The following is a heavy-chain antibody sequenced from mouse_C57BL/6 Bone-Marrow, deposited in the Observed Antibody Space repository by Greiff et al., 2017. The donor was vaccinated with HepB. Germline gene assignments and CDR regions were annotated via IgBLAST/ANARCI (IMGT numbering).Heavy chain of an antibody. CDR2: ISDGGSYT. J-gene: IGHJ3*01. CDR1: GFTFSSYA. D-gene: IGHD2-1*01. CDR3: ASYGNYWFAY. V-gene: IGHV5-4*01. Sequence: EVQLVESGGGLVKPGGSLKLSCAASGFTFSSYAMSWVRQTPEKRLEWVATISDGGSYTYYPDNVKGRFTISRDNAKNNLYLQMSHLKSEDTAMYYCASYGNYWFAYWGQGTLVTVSA.